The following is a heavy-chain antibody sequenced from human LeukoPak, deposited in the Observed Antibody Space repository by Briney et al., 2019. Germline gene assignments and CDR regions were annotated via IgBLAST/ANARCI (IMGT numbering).Heavy chain of an antibody. CDR3: ARDDSVGYSYYYMDV. D-gene: IGHD1-26*01. V-gene: IGHV1-46*01. CDR2: INPSGDNR. Sequence: ASVKVSCKASGYIFTNYYIHWVRQAPGQGLEWMGIINPSGDNRNYAQKFQGRVTMTRNTSISTAYMELSRLRSDDTAVYYCARDDSVGYSYYYMDVWGKGTTVTVSS. J-gene: IGHJ6*03. CDR1: GYIFTNYY.